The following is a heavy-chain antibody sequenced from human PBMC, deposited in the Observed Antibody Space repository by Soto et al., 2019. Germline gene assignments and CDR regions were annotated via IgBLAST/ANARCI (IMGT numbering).Heavy chain of an antibody. Sequence: QVQLQQWGAGLLKPSETLSLTCAVYGGSFSGYYWSWIRQPPGKGLEWIGEINHSGSTNYNPSLKRRVTISVDTSKNQFSLKLSSVTAADTAVYYCARRSKWERRYYFDYWGKGTLVTVSS. J-gene: IGHJ4*02. V-gene: IGHV4-34*01. CDR1: GGSFSGYY. D-gene: IGHD1-26*01. CDR2: INHSGST. CDR3: ARRSKWERRYYFDY.